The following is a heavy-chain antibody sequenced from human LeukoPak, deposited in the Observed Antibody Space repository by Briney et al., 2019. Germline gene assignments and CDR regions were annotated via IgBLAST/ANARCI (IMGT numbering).Heavy chain of an antibody. CDR1: GDSISTSNSY. D-gene: IGHD5-18*01. V-gene: IGHV4-61*01. CDR3: ARDRAGDVDTAMVIDP. J-gene: IGHJ5*02. Sequence: SETLSLTCTVSGDSISTSNSYWGWIRQPPGKGLEWIGYIYYSGSTNYNPSLKSRVTISVDTSKNQFSLKLSSVTAADTAVYYCARDRAGDVDTAMVIDPWGQGTLVTVSS. CDR2: IYYSGST.